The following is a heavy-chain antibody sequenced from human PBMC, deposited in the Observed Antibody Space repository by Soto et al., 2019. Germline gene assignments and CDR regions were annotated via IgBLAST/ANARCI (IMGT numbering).Heavy chain of an antibody. Sequence: PVGSLRLSCAASGFTVTTYAMSWVRQAPGKGLEWVSTTGISGRTTYYADSVKGRFTVSRDDSKNTLDLQMSSLRAEDTAVYYCATVHNTSRSFDYWGQGTLVTVSS. CDR1: GFTVTTYA. V-gene: IGHV3-23*01. D-gene: IGHD1-20*01. CDR2: TGISGRTT. CDR3: ATVHNTSRSFDY. J-gene: IGHJ4*02.